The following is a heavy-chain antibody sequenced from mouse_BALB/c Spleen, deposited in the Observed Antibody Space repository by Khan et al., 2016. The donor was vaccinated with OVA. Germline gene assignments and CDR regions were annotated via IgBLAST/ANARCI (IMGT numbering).Heavy chain of an antibody. Sequence: QVQLKESGAELVRPGASVKLSCKTSGYIFTTYWIHWVKQRSGQGLEWIARIYPGTDNTYYSENLKDKATLTADKSSSTAYMQLNSLKSEDSAVYFCAREEAVYYFEYWGQGTTLTVSS. J-gene: IGHJ2*01. CDR1: GYIFTTYW. D-gene: IGHD3-3*01. V-gene: IGHV1-76*01. CDR3: AREEAVYYFEY. CDR2: IYPGTDNT.